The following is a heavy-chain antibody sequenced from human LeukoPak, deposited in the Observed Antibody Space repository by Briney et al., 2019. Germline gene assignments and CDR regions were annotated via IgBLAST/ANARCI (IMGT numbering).Heavy chain of an antibody. CDR3: ARAAATTRNGFGY. V-gene: IGHV4-59*08. J-gene: IGHJ4*02. Sequence: SETLSLTCTVSGDSISGYYWSWIRQPPGKGLEWIGYIYYSGNTNYKPSLKSRVTISVDTSKNQFSLKLSFVTAADTAVYFCARAAATTRNGFGYWGQGTLVTVSS. CDR1: GDSISGYY. CDR2: IYYSGNT. D-gene: IGHD1-26*01.